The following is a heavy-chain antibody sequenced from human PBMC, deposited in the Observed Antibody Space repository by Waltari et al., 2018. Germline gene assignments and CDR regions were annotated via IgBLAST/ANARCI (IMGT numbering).Heavy chain of an antibody. D-gene: IGHD1-26*01. J-gene: IGHJ3*02. CDR3: AGGIVGALDDAFDI. CDR1: GGSISSHY. Sequence: QVQLQESGPGLVKPSETLSLTCTVSGGSISSHYWSWIRQPPWKGLEWIGYIYYSGSTAYNPSLKSRVTIAVDTSKNQFSLKLSSVTAADTAVYYCAGGIVGALDDAFDIWGQGTMVTVSS. CDR2: IYYSGST. V-gene: IGHV4-59*11.